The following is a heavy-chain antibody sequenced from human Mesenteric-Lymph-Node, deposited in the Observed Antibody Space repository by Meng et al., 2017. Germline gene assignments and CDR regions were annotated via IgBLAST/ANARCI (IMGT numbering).Heavy chain of an antibody. CDR3: AKDTTIVGALDY. V-gene: IGHV3-53*05. J-gene: IGHJ4*02. CDR1: GFTVSSNY. D-gene: IGHD1-26*01. CDR2: IYSDGSR. Sequence: GESLKISCAASGFTVSSNYMSWVRQAPGKGLEWVSVIYSDGSRYYADSVKGRFSISRDNAKNSLYLQMNSLRAEDTALYYCAKDTTIVGALDYWGQGTLVTVSS.